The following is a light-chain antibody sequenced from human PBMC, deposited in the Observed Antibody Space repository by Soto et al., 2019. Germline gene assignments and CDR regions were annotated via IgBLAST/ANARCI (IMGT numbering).Light chain of an antibody. CDR2: DVS. J-gene: IGLJ1*01. CDR3: CSHGGPFYG. CDR1: SSDVDDYNS. V-gene: IGLV2-11*01. Sequence: QSALRHPGSVPPSPGQTVTNSCTGTSSDVDDYNSVSWFRHHPDKAPNLMIYDVSERPSGVPERFSGSKYSNTASLTISGLQAEDQADYYGCSHGGPFYGFGAGTKVT.